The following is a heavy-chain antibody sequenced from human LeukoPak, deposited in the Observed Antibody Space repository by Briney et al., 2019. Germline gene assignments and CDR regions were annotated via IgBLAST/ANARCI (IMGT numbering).Heavy chain of an antibody. J-gene: IGHJ4*02. V-gene: IGHV1-8*01. CDR2: MNPNSGNT. D-gene: IGHD4-17*01. CDR3: ARDSAHTVTTRFDY. Sequence: GASVKVSCKASGYTFTSYDINWVRQATGQGLEWMGWMNPNSGNTGYAQKFQGRVTMTRNTSISTAYMELSSLRSEDTAVYYCARDSAHTVTTRFDYWGQGTLVTVSS. CDR1: GYTFTSYD.